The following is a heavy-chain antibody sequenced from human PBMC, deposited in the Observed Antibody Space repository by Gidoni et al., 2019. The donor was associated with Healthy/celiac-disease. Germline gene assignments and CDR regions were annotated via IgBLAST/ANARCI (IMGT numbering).Heavy chain of an antibody. D-gene: IGHD3-3*01. Sequence: EVQLLESGGGLVQPGGSLRLACAASGFTFSSHSMSWVRQAPGKGLEWVSAISGSGGSTYYADSVKGQYTISRDNSKNTLYLQMNSLRAGDTAVYYCAKDARVRFLGWLSYYYFDYWGQGTLVTVSS. J-gene: IGHJ4*02. V-gene: IGHV3-23*01. CDR2: ISGSGGST. CDR1: GFTFSSHS. CDR3: AKDARVRFLGWLSYYYFDY.